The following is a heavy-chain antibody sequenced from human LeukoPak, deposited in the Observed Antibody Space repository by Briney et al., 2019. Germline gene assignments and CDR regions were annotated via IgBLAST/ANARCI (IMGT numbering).Heavy chain of an antibody. CDR1: GFTFSSYG. V-gene: IGHV3-30*18. Sequence: GGSLRLSCAASGFTFSSYGMHWVRQAPGKGLKCVAVISYDGSNKYYADSVKGRFTISRDNSKNTLYLQMNSLRAEDTAVYYCANGIVATTGFDYWGQGTLVTVSS. J-gene: IGHJ4*02. CDR2: ISYDGSNK. D-gene: IGHD5-12*01. CDR3: ANGIVATTGFDY.